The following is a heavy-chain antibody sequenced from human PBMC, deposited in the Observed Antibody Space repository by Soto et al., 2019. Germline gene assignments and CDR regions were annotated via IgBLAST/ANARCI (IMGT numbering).Heavy chain of an antibody. D-gene: IGHD3-16*01. CDR3: ARDSSTFPHWFDP. CDR1: GDSVSSNSAA. J-gene: IGHJ5*02. CDR2: TYYRSKWYS. Sequence: SQTLSLTCVILGDSVSSNSAAWNWIRQSPSRGLEWLGRTYYRSKWYSDYGISVRGRISITPDTSKNLFSLQLNSVTPEDTAVYYCARDSSTFPHWFDPWGQGTLVTVS. V-gene: IGHV6-1*01.